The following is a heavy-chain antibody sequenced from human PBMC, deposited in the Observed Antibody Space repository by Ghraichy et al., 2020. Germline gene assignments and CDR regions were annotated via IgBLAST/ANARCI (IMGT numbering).Heavy chain of an antibody. V-gene: IGHV4-39*01. J-gene: IGHJ5*02. CDR1: GGSITTTDYY. CDR3: ARRRLHSSFGAGAWFAP. Sequence: SETLSLTCSVSGGSITTTDYYWGWIRQPPGKGLQWIGDIYYTGSTYYNPSLKSRVTLSVSKSQNQFSLKVTSLTAADTAIYYCARRRLHSSFGAGAWFAPWGQGTLVTVSS. D-gene: IGHD3-3*02. CDR2: IYYTGST.